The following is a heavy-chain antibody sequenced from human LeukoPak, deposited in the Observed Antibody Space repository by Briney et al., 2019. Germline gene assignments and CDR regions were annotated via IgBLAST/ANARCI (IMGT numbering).Heavy chain of an antibody. CDR2: VSANSGNT. CDR3: ARTPPKGDIDY. V-gene: IGHV1-8*01. J-gene: IGHJ4*02. Sequence: ASVKVSCKTSGYTFINYDINWVRQATGQGLEWLGWVSANSGNTGYAQKFQGRVSVTRATSISTAYLELSSLTFEDTAVYYCARTPPKGDIDYWGQGTLVTVSS. CDR1: GYTFINYD. D-gene: IGHD2-21*02.